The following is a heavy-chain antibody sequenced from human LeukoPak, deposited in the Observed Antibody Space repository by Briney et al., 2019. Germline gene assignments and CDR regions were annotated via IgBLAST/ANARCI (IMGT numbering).Heavy chain of an antibody. CDR2: ITNSGGNT. CDR3: ARSPDSSGWYRTAFDI. Sequence: GGSLRLSCAASGFTFSSYAMSWVRQAPGKGLEWVSAITNSGGNTYYADSVKGRFTISRDNSKNTLYLQMNSLRAEDTAVYYCARSPDSSGWYRTAFDIWGQGTMVTVSS. V-gene: IGHV3-23*01. J-gene: IGHJ3*02. CDR1: GFTFSSYA. D-gene: IGHD6-19*01.